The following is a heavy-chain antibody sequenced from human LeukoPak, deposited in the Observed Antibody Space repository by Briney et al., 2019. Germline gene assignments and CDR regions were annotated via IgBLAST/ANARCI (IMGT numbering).Heavy chain of an antibody. J-gene: IGHJ6*03. Sequence: GGSLRLSCAASEFIFSTYTMNWVRQAPGKGLEWVASISSSSNYIYYADSVRRRFTISRDSANNSLYLQMNTLRVEDTAVYYCARDPLLYNHPNFYYLDVWGKGTTVTVSS. CDR3: ARDPLLYNHPNFYYLDV. CDR1: EFIFSTYT. V-gene: IGHV3-21*01. D-gene: IGHD1-14*01. CDR2: ISSSSNYI.